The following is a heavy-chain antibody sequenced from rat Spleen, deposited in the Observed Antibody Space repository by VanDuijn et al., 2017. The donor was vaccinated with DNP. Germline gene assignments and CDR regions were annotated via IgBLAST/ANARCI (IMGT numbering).Heavy chain of an antibody. D-gene: IGHD1-6*01. CDR1: GFTFSSFP. J-gene: IGHJ3*01. Sequence: EVKLVESGGGLVQPGRSMKLSCAASGFTFSSFPMAWVRQAPTKGLEWVATITTSGGSTYYRDSVKGRFTISRDNAKSNSYLQMNSLRSEDTATYYCARQRVMYTTATGFAYWGQGTLVTVSS. CDR3: ARQRVMYTTATGFAY. V-gene: IGHV5-46*01. CDR2: ITTSGGST.